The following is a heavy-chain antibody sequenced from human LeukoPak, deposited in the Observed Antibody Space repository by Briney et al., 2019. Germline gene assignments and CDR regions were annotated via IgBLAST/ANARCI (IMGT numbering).Heavy chain of an antibody. V-gene: IGHV1-18*01. D-gene: IGHD3-3*01. CDR3: ASGCDFGSSCTYCGMDV. CDR2: VSVYNGNT. CDR1: GYTSNSYG. Sequence: ASVKVSRAASGYTSNSYGITWGRQAPGQGLEWMGWVSVYNGNTNYTQNPQGRVTMTTETSTSTAYMELRSLRSDDTAVYYCASGCDFGSSCTYCGMDVWGQGTTVTVSS. J-gene: IGHJ6*02.